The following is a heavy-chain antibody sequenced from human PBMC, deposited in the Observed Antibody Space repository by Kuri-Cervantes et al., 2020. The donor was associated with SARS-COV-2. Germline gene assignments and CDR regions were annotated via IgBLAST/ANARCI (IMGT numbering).Heavy chain of an antibody. D-gene: IGHD4-17*01. Sequence: SETLSLTCTVSGGSISSGDYYWSWIRQPAGKGLEWIGRIYTSGSTNYNPSLKSRVTMSVDTSKNQFSLKLSSVTAADTAVYYCARDYGDYWGQGTMVTVSS. V-gene: IGHV4-61*02. CDR2: IYTSGST. CDR1: GGSISSGDYY. J-gene: IGHJ4*03. CDR3: ARDYGDY.